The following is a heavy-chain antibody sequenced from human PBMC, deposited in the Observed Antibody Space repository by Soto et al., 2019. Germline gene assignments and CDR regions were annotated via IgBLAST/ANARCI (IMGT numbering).Heavy chain of an antibody. CDR3: ARRTTSEGNYYGMDV. Sequence: PSETLSLTCTVSGGSISSSSYYWGWIRQPPGKGLEWIGSIYYSGSTYYNPSLKSRVTISVDTSKNQFSLKLSSVTAADTAVYYCARRTTSEGNYYGMDVWGQGTTVTVSS. CDR1: GGSISSSSYY. D-gene: IGHD1-1*01. V-gene: IGHV4-39*01. CDR2: IYYSGST. J-gene: IGHJ6*02.